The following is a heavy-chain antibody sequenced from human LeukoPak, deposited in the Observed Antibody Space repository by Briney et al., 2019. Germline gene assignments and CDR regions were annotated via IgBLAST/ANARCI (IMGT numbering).Heavy chain of an antibody. CDR2: IYYSGST. J-gene: IGHJ4*02. D-gene: IGHD4-17*01. CDR1: GGSISSYY. CDR3: ARLGYGDYFDY. Sequence: SETLSLTCTVSGGSISSYYWSWIRQPPGKGLEWIGYIYYSGSTNYNPSLKSRVTISVDTPKNQFSLKLSSVTAADTAVYYCARLGYGDYFDYWGQGTLVTVSS. V-gene: IGHV4-59*08.